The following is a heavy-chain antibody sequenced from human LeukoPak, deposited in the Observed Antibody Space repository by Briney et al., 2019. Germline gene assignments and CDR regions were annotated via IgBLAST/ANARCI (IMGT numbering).Heavy chain of an antibody. D-gene: IGHD6-13*01. CDR2: INSDGSST. CDR3: AVSSSWYLDY. Sequence: GGSLTLACAASGFTFSSYWMHWVRQAPGKGLVWVSRINSDGSSTSYADSVKGRFTISRDNAKNTLYLQVNSLRAEDTAVYYCAVSSSWYLDYWGQGTLVTVSS. J-gene: IGHJ4*02. V-gene: IGHV3-74*01. CDR1: GFTFSSYW.